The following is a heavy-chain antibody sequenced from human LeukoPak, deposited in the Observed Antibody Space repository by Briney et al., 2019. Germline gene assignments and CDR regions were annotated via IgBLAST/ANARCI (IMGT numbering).Heavy chain of an antibody. D-gene: IGHD6-13*01. V-gene: IGHV3-30*02. CDR2: IRYDGSNK. J-gene: IGHJ4*02. CDR3: AKGPAKLAAAGYYFDY. Sequence: PGGSLRLSCAASGFTFSSYGMHWVRQAPGKGLEWVAFIRYDGSNKYYADSVKGRFTISRDNSKNTLYLQMNSLRDEDTAVYYCAKGPAKLAAAGYYFDYWGQGTLVTVSS. CDR1: GFTFSSYG.